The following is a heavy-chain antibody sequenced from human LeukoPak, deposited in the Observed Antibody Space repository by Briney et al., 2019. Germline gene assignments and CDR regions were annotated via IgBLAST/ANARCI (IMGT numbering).Heavy chain of an antibody. J-gene: IGHJ4*02. CDR3: ARHVVGVGFDY. CDR2: ITSSSSYI. CDR1: GFTFSSYT. V-gene: IGHV3-21*01. D-gene: IGHD3-22*01. Sequence: GGSLRLSCAASGFTFSSYTMNWVRQAPGKGLEWVSSITSSSSYIYYADSVKGRFTISRDNAKNSLYLQMNSLRAEDTAVYYCARHVVGVGFDYWGQGTLVTVSS.